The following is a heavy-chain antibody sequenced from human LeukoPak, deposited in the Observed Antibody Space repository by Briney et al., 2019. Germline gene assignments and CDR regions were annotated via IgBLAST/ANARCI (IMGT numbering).Heavy chain of an antibody. CDR2: IKHDGSDK. Sequence: PGGSLRLSCAASGFTFSNYWMSWVRQAPGKGLEWVANIKHDGSDKYYVDSVKGRFTISRDNAKNSLYLQMNSLRAEDTAVYYCARVGYGRGWYFDHWGQGTLLTVSS. J-gene: IGHJ4*02. D-gene: IGHD6-19*01. V-gene: IGHV3-7*01. CDR1: GFTFSNYW. CDR3: ARVGYGRGWYFDH.